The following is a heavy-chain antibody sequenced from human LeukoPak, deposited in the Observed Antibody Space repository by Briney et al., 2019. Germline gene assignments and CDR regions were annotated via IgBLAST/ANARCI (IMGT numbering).Heavy chain of an antibody. D-gene: IGHD3-10*01. J-gene: IGHJ4*02. Sequence: GGSLRLSCAAFGFTFSSYAMSWVRQAPGKGLEWVSAISGSGGSTYYADSVKGRFTISRDNSKNTLYLQMNSLRAEDTAVYYCAKASGSGTYYKSPFDYWGQGTLVTVSS. V-gene: IGHV3-23*01. CDR3: AKASGSGTYYKSPFDY. CDR2: ISGSGGST. CDR1: GFTFSSYA.